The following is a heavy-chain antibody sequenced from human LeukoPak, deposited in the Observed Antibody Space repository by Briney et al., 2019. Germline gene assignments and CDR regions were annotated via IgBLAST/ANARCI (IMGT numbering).Heavy chain of an antibody. D-gene: IGHD6-19*01. CDR3: ASLAVAGLSEGY. J-gene: IGHJ4*02. CDR1: GGSISSYY. Sequence: SETLSLTCTVSGGSISSYYWSWIRQHPGKGLEWIGYIYYSGSTYYNPSLKSRVTISVDTSRNQFSLKLSSVTAADTAVHYCASLAVAGLSEGYWGQGALVIVSS. CDR2: IYYSGST. V-gene: IGHV4-59*08.